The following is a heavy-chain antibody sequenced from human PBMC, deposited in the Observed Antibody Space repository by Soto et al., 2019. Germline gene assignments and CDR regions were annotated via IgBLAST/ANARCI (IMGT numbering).Heavy chain of an antibody. CDR3: ARETYLGGGTAIGGVDV. D-gene: IGHD2-21*02. V-gene: IGHV3-30*04. J-gene: IGHJ6*02. CDR1: GFTFSSYA. CDR2: ISYDGSNK. Sequence: GGSLRLSCAASGFTFSSYAMHWVRQAPGKGLAWVAVISYDGSNKYYADSVKGRFTIARDNSKNTLYLQMNSLRAEDTAVYYCARETYLGGGTAIGGVDVWGQGTTVTVSS.